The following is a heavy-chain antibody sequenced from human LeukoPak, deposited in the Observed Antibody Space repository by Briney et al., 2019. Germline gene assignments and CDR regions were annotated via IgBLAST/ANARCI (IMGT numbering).Heavy chain of an antibody. CDR1: GGSFSGYY. CDR2: IHQSGRT. V-gene: IGHV4-34*01. D-gene: IGHD4-23*01. CDR3: AREGAGNSPFDY. Sequence: PSETLSLTCAVYGGSFSGYYWTWVRQPPGKGLEWIGEIHQSGRTNYNPSLKSRVTISVDTSKNQFSLKLSSVTAADTAVYYCAREGAGNSPFDYWGQGTVVTVSS. J-gene: IGHJ4*02.